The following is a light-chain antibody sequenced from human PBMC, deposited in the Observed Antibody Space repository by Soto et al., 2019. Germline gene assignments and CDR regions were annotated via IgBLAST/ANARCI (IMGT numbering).Light chain of an antibody. CDR1: QSISEW. CDR2: KAS. V-gene: IGKV1-5*03. J-gene: IGKJ2*01. CDR3: QQYNSYTGMYT. Sequence: DIQMTQSPSTLSASVGDRVTITCRASQSISEWLAWYQQKPGKAPKLLIYKASSLESGVPSRFSGSGSGTEFTLTISSLQPDDFATYYCQQYNSYTGMYTFGQGTKLEIE.